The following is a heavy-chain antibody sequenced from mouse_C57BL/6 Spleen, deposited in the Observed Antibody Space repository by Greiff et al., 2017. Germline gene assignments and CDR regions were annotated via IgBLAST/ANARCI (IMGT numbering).Heavy chain of an antibody. CDR3: TRTVITTVVAPFAY. J-gene: IGHJ3*01. V-gene: IGHV1-15*01. D-gene: IGHD1-1*01. CDR1: GYTFTDYE. CDR2: IDPETGGT. Sequence: QVHVKQSGAELVRPGASVTLSCKASGYTFTDYEMHWVKQTPVHGLEWIGAIDPETGGTAYNQKFKGKAILTADKSSSTAYMELRSLTSEDSAVYYCTRTVITTVVAPFAYWGQGTLVTVSA.